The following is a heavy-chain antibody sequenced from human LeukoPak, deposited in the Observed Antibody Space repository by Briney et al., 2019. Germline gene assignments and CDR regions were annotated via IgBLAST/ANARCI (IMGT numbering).Heavy chain of an antibody. D-gene: IGHD5-12*01. Sequence: GASVKVSCKASGYTFTSYYMHWVRQAPGQGLEWMGIINPSGGSTSYAQKFQGRVTMTRDTSISTAYMELSRLRSDDTAVYYCARVRVATMHNWFDPWGQGTLVTVSS. J-gene: IGHJ5*02. CDR2: INPSGGST. V-gene: IGHV1-46*01. CDR3: ARVRVATMHNWFDP. CDR1: GYTFTSYY.